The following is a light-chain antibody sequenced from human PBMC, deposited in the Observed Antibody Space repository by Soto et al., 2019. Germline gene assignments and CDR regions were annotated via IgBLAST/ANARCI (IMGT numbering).Light chain of an antibody. Sequence: EIVLTQSPATLSLSPGERATLCCRASQSVSSYLAWYQQKPGQAPRLLIYDASNRATGIPARFSGSGSGTDFTLTISSLEPEDFAVYYCQQRSNWPPINFGQGTRXE. J-gene: IGKJ5*01. CDR1: QSVSSY. CDR3: QQRSNWPPIN. V-gene: IGKV3-11*01. CDR2: DAS.